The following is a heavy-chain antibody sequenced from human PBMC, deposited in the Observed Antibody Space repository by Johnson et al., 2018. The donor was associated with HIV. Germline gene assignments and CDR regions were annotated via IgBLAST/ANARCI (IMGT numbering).Heavy chain of an antibody. CDR2: ISSSGSTI. V-gene: IGHV3-48*03. J-gene: IGHJ3*02. CDR1: GFTFDDYA. CDR3: ARGFHRGGAFDI. Sequence: VQLVESGGALVQPGRSLRLSCAASGFTFDDYAMHWVRQAPGKGLEWVSYISSSGSTIYYADSVKGRFTISRDNAKNSLYLQMNSLRAEDTAVFYCARGFHRGGAFDIWGQGTMVTVSS. D-gene: IGHD1-14*01.